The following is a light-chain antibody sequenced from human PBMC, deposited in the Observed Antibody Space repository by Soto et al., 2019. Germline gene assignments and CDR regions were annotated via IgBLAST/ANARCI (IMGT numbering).Light chain of an antibody. Sequence: DIPMTQSPSTLSASVGDRVTITCRASQNINNWLAWYQQKPGKAPKLLIYKASSLESGVPSRFSGSGSGTEFTLTISCLQPDDFATYYCQQYNSYSYTFGQGTKLEI. CDR2: KAS. CDR3: QQYNSYSYT. V-gene: IGKV1-5*03. J-gene: IGKJ2*01. CDR1: QNINNW.